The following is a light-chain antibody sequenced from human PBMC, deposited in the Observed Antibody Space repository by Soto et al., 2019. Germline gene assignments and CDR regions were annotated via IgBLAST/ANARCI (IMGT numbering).Light chain of an antibody. CDR3: RSYTSSLYV. J-gene: IGLJ1*01. CDR2: EVS. Sequence: QSVLTQPASVSGSPGQSITISCTGTSRDVGGYNYVSWYQQHPGKAPKLMIYEVSNRPSGVPTRFSGSKSGNTASLTISGLQAEDEADYYCRSYTSSLYVFGTGTKVTVL. CDR1: SRDVGGYNY. V-gene: IGLV2-14*01.